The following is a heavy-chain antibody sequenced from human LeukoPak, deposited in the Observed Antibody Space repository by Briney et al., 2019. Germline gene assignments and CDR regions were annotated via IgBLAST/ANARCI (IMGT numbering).Heavy chain of an antibody. CDR2: ISSSSSYI. V-gene: IGHV3-21*01. D-gene: IGHD1-14*01. CDR1: GFTFSSYS. J-gene: IGHJ4*02. Sequence: GGSLRLSCAASGFTFSSYSMNWVRQAPGKGLEWVSSISSSSSYIYYADSVKGRFTISRDNAKNSLYLQMNSLRAEDTAVYYRARESVGPGSENDYWGQGTLVTVSS. CDR3: ARESVGPGSENDY.